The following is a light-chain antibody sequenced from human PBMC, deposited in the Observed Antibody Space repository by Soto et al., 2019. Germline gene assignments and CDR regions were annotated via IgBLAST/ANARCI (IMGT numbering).Light chain of an antibody. Sequence: QSVLTQPASVSGSPGQSITISCTGTSSDVGSYKFVSWYQQHPVKAPKLMIYEGSKRPSGVSNRFSGSKSGNMASLTISGLQAEDEADYYCCSYAGSSTLVFGGGTKLTVL. CDR1: SSDVGSYKF. J-gene: IGLJ2*01. CDR3: CSYAGSSTLV. CDR2: EGS. V-gene: IGLV2-23*01.